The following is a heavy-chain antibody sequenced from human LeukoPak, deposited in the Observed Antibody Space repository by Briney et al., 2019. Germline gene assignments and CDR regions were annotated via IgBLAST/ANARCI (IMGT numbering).Heavy chain of an antibody. J-gene: IGHJ4*02. CDR2: IHTSGTT. V-gene: IGHV4-4*07. Sequence: SETLSLTCTVSGGSINGYFCTWLRQSAGAGLECIGRIHTSGTTYYNPSLKSRVSMSVDTSNNKFSLRLNSVTAVDTAVYYCARDPAGHGRYFDYWGQGALVTVSS. CDR1: GGSINGYF. CDR3: ARDPAGHGRYFDY. D-gene: IGHD1-14*01.